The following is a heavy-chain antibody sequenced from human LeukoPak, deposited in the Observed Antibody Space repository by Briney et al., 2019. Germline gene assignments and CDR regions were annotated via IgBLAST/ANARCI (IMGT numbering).Heavy chain of an antibody. CDR3: ARDRVVGATYYFDY. CDR1: GFTFSSYW. D-gene: IGHD1-26*01. J-gene: IGHJ4*02. CDR2: IKQDGSEK. Sequence: PGGSLRLSCAASGFTFSSYWMGWVRQAPGKGLEWVANIKQDGSEKYYVDSVKGRFTISRDNAKNSLYLQMNSLRAEDTAVYYCARDRVVGATYYFDYWGQGTLVTVSS. V-gene: IGHV3-7*01.